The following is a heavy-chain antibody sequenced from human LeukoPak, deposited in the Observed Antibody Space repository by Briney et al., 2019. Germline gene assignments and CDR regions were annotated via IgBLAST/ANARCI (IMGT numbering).Heavy chain of an antibody. CDR1: GFTFSSYS. CDR2: ISSSSSYI. D-gene: IGHD2-2*01. V-gene: IGHV3-21*01. J-gene: IGHJ4*02. CDR3: ARGGCSSTTCYLFDY. Sequence: GGSLRLSCAASGFTFSSYSMNWVRQAPGKGLEWVSSISSSSSYIYYADSVKGRFTISRDNAKNSLYLQMNSLRAEDTAVCYCARGGCSSTTCYLFDYWGQGTLVTVSS.